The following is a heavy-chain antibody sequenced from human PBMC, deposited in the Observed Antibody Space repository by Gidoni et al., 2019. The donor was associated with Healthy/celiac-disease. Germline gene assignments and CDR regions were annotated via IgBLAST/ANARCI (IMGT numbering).Heavy chain of an antibody. D-gene: IGHD3-22*01. J-gene: IGHJ4*02. CDR2: TYHRSKWYN. CDR1: GDSVSSNSAA. Sequence: QVQLQQSGPGLVKPSPTLSLTCSISGDSVSSNSAAWNWIRQAPSRGLEWRGRTYHRSKWYNDYAVAGKSRITINPDTSKNQFSLQLNSVTPEDTAVYYCARTGDYYDSSGTLAFDYWGQGTLVTVSS. V-gene: IGHV6-1*01. CDR3: ARTGDYYDSSGTLAFDY.